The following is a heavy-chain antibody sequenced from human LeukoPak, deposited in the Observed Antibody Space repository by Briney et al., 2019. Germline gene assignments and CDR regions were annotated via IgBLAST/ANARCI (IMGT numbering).Heavy chain of an antibody. CDR1: GYSFTSYW. Sequence: KPGESLKISCKASGYSFTSYWIGWVRQMPGKGLEWMGIIYPGDSDTRYSPSFQGQVTTSADKSISTAYLQWSSLKASDTAMYYCERVVDTAMVDYWGQGTLVTVSS. D-gene: IGHD5-18*01. J-gene: IGHJ4*02. CDR2: IYPGDSDT. V-gene: IGHV5-51*01. CDR3: ERVVDTAMVDY.